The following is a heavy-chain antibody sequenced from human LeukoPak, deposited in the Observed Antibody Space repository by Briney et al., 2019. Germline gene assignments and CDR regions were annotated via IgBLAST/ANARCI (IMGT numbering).Heavy chain of an antibody. J-gene: IGHJ4*02. Sequence: ASVKVSCKASGGTFSSYAISWVRQAPGQGLEWMGGIIPIFGTANYAQKFQGSVSITADESTRTAYMELYSLRSDDTAVYYCAKNTVTPSRTWYYFDSWGQGTLVTVSS. V-gene: IGHV1-69*01. D-gene: IGHD4-11*01. CDR2: IIPIFGTA. CDR1: GGTFSSYA. CDR3: AKNTVTPSRTWYYFDS.